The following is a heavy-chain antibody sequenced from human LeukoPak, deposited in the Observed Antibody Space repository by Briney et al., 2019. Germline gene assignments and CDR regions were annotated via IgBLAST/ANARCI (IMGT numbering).Heavy chain of an antibody. CDR1: GFTFSNYG. CDR2: IWADGSKI. CDR3: ARECIAAAGGTLGFDP. Sequence: GGSLRLSCTAFGFTFSNYGMHWVRQAPGKGLEWVAVIWADGSKIYYTDSVKGRFTISRDNAKNSLYLQMNSLRAEDTAVYYCARECIAAAGGTLGFDPWGQGTLVTVSS. J-gene: IGHJ5*02. V-gene: IGHV3-33*08. D-gene: IGHD6-13*01.